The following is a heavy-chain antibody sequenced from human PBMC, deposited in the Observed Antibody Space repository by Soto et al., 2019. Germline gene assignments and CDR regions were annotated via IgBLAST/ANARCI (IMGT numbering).Heavy chain of an antibody. CDR2: IYPGDSDT. Sequence: RGESLKISCKGSGYSFTSYWIGWVRQMPGKGLEWMGIIYPGDSDTRYSPSFQGQVTISADKSISTAYLQWSSLKASDTAMHYCARRGRGIGGYYYGMDVWGQGTTVTVS. CDR3: ARRGRGIGGYYYGMDV. J-gene: IGHJ6*02. V-gene: IGHV5-51*01. D-gene: IGHD3-16*01. CDR1: GYSFTSYW.